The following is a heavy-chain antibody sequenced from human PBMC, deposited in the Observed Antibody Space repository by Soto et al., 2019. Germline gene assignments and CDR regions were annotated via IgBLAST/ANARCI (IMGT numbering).Heavy chain of an antibody. Sequence: EVQLVESGGGLVQPGGSLRLSCAASGFTFNNYWMHWVRQAPGKGLVWVSRINSGGLTTTYADSVKGRFTISRDNARNTLYLQMNSLRAEDMAVYYCARGYGSGNGDGMDVWGQGTRVTVSS. V-gene: IGHV3-74*01. J-gene: IGHJ6*02. CDR1: GFTFNNYW. CDR2: INSGGLTT. CDR3: ARGYGSGNGDGMDV. D-gene: IGHD3-10*01.